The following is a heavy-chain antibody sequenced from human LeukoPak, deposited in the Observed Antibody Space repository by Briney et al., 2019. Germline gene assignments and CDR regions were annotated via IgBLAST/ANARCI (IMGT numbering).Heavy chain of an antibody. J-gene: IGHJ4*02. CDR2: ISYDGSNK. Sequence: GGSLRLSCAGSGFTFSSDWMHWVRQAPGKGLVWVAVISYDGSNKYYADSVKGRFTISRDNSKNTLYLQMNSLRAEDTAVYYCAKDPHSVQLWSWWLDYWGQGTLVTVSS. CDR3: AKDPHSVQLWSWWLDY. D-gene: IGHD5-18*01. V-gene: IGHV3-30*18. CDR1: GFTFSSDW.